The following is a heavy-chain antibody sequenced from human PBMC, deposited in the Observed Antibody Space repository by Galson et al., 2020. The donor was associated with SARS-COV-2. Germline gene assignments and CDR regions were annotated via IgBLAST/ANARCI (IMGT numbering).Heavy chain of an antibody. J-gene: IGHJ4*02. D-gene: IGHD7-27*01. Sequence: GGPLRPPCPAPGFTFSSYEMNWVRKVPGKGLEWVPSISSSGSTIYYADPVKGRFTISRDNAKNSLYLQMNSLRAEDTAVYYCARGWGWGIDYWGQGTLVTVSS. CDR3: ARGWGWGIDY. CDR2: ISSSGSTI. V-gene: IGHV3-48*03. CDR1: GFTFSSYE.